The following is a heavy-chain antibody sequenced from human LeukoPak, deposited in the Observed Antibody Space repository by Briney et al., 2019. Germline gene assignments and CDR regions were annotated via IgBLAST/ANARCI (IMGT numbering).Heavy chain of an antibody. J-gene: IGHJ4*02. D-gene: IGHD2-2*01. Sequence: GGSLRLSCAASGFTFSSYAMSWVRQAPGKGLEWVSAISGSGGSTYYADSVKGRFTISRDNAKNSLYLQMSSLRAEDTAVYYCVRDSRSCSSTSCSKSDYWGQGTLVTVSS. CDR3: VRDSRSCSSTSCSKSDY. CDR1: GFTFSSYA. V-gene: IGHV3-23*01. CDR2: ISGSGGST.